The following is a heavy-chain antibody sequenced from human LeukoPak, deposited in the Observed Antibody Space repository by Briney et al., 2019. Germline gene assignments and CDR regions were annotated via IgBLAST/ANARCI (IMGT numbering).Heavy chain of an antibody. CDR3: AKDSSGWYYFDY. D-gene: IGHD6-19*01. V-gene: IGHV3-23*01. J-gene: IGHJ4*02. CDR1: GFTFSSYA. Sequence: GGSLRLSCAASGFTFSSYAMSWVRQAPGKGLEWVSAISGSGGSTYYADSVKGRFTISRDNSKNTLYPQMNSLRAEDTAVYYCAKDSSGWYYFDYWGQGTLVTVSS. CDR2: ISGSGGST.